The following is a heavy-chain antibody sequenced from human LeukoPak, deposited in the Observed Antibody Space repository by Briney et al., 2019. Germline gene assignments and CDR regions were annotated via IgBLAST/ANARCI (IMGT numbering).Heavy chain of an antibody. Sequence: GGSLRLSCAASGFTFSSYGMHWVRQAPGKGLEWVAVISYDGSNKYYADSVKGRFTISRDNSKSTLYLQMNSLRAEDTAVYYCANPYPSGYWGQGTLVTVSS. CDR3: ANPYPSGY. CDR1: GFTFSSYG. J-gene: IGHJ4*02. D-gene: IGHD6-6*01. V-gene: IGHV3-30*18. CDR2: ISYDGSNK.